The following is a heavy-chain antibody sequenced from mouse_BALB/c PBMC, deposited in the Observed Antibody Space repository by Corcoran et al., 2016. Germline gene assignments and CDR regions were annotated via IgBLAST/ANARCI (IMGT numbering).Heavy chain of an antibody. D-gene: IGHD1-1*01. CDR1: GYTFTNYG. CDR2: INTYTGEP. CDR3: ARDYYGSSYGAMDY. Sequence: QIQLVQSGPELKKPGETVKISCKASGYTFTNYGMNWVKQAPGKGLKWMGWINTYTGEPTYADDFKGRFAFSLETSASTAYLQINNLKNEDTATYFCARDYYGSSYGAMDYWGQGTSVTVSS. J-gene: IGHJ4*01. V-gene: IGHV9-3-1*01.